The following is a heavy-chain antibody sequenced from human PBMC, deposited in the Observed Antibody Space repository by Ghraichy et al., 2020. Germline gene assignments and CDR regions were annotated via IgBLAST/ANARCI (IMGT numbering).Heavy chain of an antibody. J-gene: IGHJ3*02. CDR2: ITSSGSTM. D-gene: IGHD3-16*01. V-gene: IGHV3-48*03. CDR3: AREIVMTRGDALDI. CDR1: GFSFSSYE. Sequence: GESLNISCEASGFSFSSYEFNWVRQAPGKGLEWVSYITSSGSTMLYADSVKGQFTISRDNATKSLYLQMNSLRAEDTAVYYCAREIVMTRGDALDIWGQGTMVTVSS.